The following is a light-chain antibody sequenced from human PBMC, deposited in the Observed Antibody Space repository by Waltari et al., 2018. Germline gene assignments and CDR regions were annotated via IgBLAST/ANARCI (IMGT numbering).Light chain of an antibody. V-gene: IGKV1-8*01. CDR1: QGISSY. J-gene: IGKJ1*01. CDR3: QQYYSYLRT. CDR2: AAS. Sequence: AIRMTQSPSSFSASTGDSFTITCRASQGISSYLAWYQQKPGKAPKLLIYAASTLQSGVPSRFSGSGSGTDFTLTISCLQSEDFATYYCQQYYSYLRTFGQGTKVEIK.